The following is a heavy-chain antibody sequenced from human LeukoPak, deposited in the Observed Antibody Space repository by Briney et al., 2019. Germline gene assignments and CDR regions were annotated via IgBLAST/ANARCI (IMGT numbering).Heavy chain of an antibody. V-gene: IGHV3-7*01. J-gene: IGHJ3*02. CDR1: GFTFSSYW. CDR2: IKQDGSEK. Sequence: PGGSLRLSCAASGFTFSSYWMSWVRQAPGKGLEWVANIKQDGSEKYYVDSVKGRFTISRDNAKNSLYLQMNSLRAEDTAVYYCARIITIFGVVIIGDLAFDIWGQGTMVTVSS. CDR3: ARIITIFGVVIIGDLAFDI. D-gene: IGHD3-3*01.